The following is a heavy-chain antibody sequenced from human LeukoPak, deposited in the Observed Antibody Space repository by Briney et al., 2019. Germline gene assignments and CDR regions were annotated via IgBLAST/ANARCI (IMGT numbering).Heavy chain of an antibody. V-gene: IGHV1-46*01. D-gene: IGHD3-9*01. J-gene: IGHJ3*02. CDR1: GYTFTRYY. Sequence: ASVKVSCKASGYTFTRYYMHWVRQAPGQGLEWMGIINPSGAGTTYARNFQGRVTMTRDTSTSTVYMDLSSLRSEDTAVYYCARESGLGYFEAALWGAFDIWGQGTMVTVSS. CDR3: ARESGLGYFEAALWGAFDI. CDR2: INPSGAGT.